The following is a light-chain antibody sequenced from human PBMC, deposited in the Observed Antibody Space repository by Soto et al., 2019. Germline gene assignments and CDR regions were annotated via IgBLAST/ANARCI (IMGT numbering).Light chain of an antibody. Sequence: DIVMTQSPDSLAVSLGERATINCKSSQSVLYSSNNKNYLAWYQQKPGQPPKLLIYCASTRESGVPDRFSGSGSRTDFTLTISSLQAEDVAVYYCQQYYSTPWTFGQGTKVEIK. CDR3: QQYYSTPWT. J-gene: IGKJ1*01. CDR1: QSVLYSSNNKNY. V-gene: IGKV4-1*01. CDR2: CAS.